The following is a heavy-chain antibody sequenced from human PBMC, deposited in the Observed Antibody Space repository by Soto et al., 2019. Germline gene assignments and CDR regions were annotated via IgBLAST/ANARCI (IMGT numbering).Heavy chain of an antibody. D-gene: IGHD3-10*01. CDR3: AKDMVRGVIMIDY. CDR1: GFTFSSYA. CDR2: ISGSGGST. Sequence: EVQLLESGGGLVQPGGSLRLSCAASGFTFSSYAMSWVRQAPGKGLEWVSAISGSGGSTYYADSVKGRFTISRDNSKNTLSLQMNSLRAENTAVYYCAKDMVRGVIMIDYWGQGTLVTVSS. J-gene: IGHJ4*02. V-gene: IGHV3-23*01.